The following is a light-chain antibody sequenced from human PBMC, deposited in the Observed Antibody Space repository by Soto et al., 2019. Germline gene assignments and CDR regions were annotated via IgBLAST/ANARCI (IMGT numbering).Light chain of an antibody. Sequence: EIVLTQSPATLSVSAGGTVTISCLASQSIRTNVGWYQQIPGQAPRLLVYGAATRATGVPARFSGSGSGIEFTLTISSLQSEDSAFYYCQQYFNWPLTWTFGPGTKVDIK. CDR3: QQYFNWPLTWT. V-gene: IGKV3-15*01. J-gene: IGKJ3*01. CDR1: QSIRTN. CDR2: GAA.